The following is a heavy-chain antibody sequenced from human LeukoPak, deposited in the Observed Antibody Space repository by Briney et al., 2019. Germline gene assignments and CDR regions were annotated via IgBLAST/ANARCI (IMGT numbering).Heavy chain of an antibody. Sequence: SQTLSLTCAISGDSVSSNSAAWNWIRQSPSRGLEWLGRTYSRSIWYNDYAVSVRSRITINPNTSKNQFSLQLTSVTPEDTAVYYCARGVQPLHESDAFDIWGQGTMVTVSS. CDR1: GDSVSSNSAA. J-gene: IGHJ3*02. D-gene: IGHD2-2*01. CDR2: TYSRSIWYN. CDR3: ARGVQPLHESDAFDI. V-gene: IGHV6-1*01.